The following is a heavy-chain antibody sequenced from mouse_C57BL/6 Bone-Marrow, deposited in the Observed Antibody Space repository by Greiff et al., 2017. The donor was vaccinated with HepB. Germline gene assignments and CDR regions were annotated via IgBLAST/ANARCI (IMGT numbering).Heavy chain of an antibody. CDR2: IDPENGDT. CDR3: TFPYYYAMDY. V-gene: IGHV14-4*01. Sequence: VQLQQSGAELVRPGASVKLSCTASGFNIKDYYMHWVKQRPEQGLEWIGWIDPENGDTEYASKFQGKATITADTSSNTAYLQLSSLTSEDTAVYYCTFPYYYAMDYWGQGTSVTVSS. CDR1: GFNIKDYY. J-gene: IGHJ4*01.